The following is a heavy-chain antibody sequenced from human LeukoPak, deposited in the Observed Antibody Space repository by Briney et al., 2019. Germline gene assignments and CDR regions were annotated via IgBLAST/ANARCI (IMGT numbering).Heavy chain of an antibody. CDR1: GFTFSSYS. J-gene: IGHJ4*02. CDR3: ARDLPSYWELLVGGTFPYYFDY. V-gene: IGHV3-48*04. Sequence: SGGSLRLSCAASGFTFSSYSMNWVRQAPGKGLEWVSYISSSSSTIYYADSVKGRFTISRDNAKNSLYLQMNSLRAEDTAVYYCARDLPSYWELLVGGTFPYYFDYWGQGTLVTVSS. D-gene: IGHD1-26*01. CDR2: ISSSSSTI.